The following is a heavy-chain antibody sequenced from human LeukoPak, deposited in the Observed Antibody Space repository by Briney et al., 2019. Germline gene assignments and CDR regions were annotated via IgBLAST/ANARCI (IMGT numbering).Heavy chain of an antibody. Sequence: ASVKVSCKASGYTFTSYYMHWVRQAPGQGLEWMGWVNPDSGDTKYEQKFQGRVTMTRDTSINIAYMELSGLRSDDTAVYYCASPSLASGKYYEYWGQGTLVTVSS. V-gene: IGHV1-2*02. CDR3: ASPSLASGKYYEY. CDR2: VNPDSGDT. D-gene: IGHD3-10*01. CDR1: GYTFTSYY. J-gene: IGHJ4*02.